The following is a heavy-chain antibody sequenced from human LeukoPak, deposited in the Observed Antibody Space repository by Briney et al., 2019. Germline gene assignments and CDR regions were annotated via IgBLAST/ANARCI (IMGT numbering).Heavy chain of an antibody. J-gene: IGHJ3*02. CDR2: IYDTGST. V-gene: IGHV4-59*12. CDR3: ARCGGTTRGAFDI. Sequence: SETLSLTCTVSGDSISRYQWTWIRQPPGKGLEWIGYIYDTGSTNHSPSLKSRVAISVDTSKNQFSLKLSSVTAVDTAVYYCARCGGTTRGAFDIWGQGTMVTVSS. CDR1: GDSISRYQ. D-gene: IGHD2-15*01.